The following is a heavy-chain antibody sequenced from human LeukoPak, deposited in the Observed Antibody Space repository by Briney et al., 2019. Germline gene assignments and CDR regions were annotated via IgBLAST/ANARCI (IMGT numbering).Heavy chain of an antibody. V-gene: IGHV3-21*01. CDR1: GFTFSSYS. CDR3: ARSLEGYDFWSGPDY. Sequence: GGSLRLSCAASGFTFSSYSMNWVRQAPGKGLEWVSSISSSSYIYYADSVKGRFTISRDNAKNSLYLQMNSLRAEDTAVYYCARSLEGYDFWSGPDYWGQGTLVTVSS. CDR2: ISSSSYI. D-gene: IGHD3-3*01. J-gene: IGHJ4*02.